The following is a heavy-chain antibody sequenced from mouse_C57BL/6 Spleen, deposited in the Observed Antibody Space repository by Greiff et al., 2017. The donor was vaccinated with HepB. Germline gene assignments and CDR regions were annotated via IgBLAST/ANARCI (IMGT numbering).Heavy chain of an antibody. D-gene: IGHD1-1*01. V-gene: IGHV1-64*01. J-gene: IGHJ2*01. Sequence: VQLQQPGAELVKPGASVKLSCKASGYTFTSYWMHWVKQRPGQGLEWIGVIHPNSGSTNYNEKFKSKATLTVDKSSSTAYMQLSSLTSEDSAVYYCARSHITTVVATGFDYWGQGTTLTVSS. CDR3: ARSHITTVVATGFDY. CDR1: GYTFTSYW. CDR2: IHPNSGST.